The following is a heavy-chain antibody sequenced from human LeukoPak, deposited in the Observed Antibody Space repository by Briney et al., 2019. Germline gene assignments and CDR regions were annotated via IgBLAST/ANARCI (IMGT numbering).Heavy chain of an antibody. CDR3: AGEDGYNYAY. V-gene: IGHV1-2*02. CDR2: INPNSGGT. CDR1: VYTFTDYS. J-gene: IGHJ4*02. D-gene: IGHD5-24*01. Sequence: AAVTVSYKAPVYTFTDYSMHWVRQAHGQGIEWMGWINPNSGGTNYAQKFQRRVTVTRDTSISTAYMELSRLRSDDTAVYYCAGEDGYNYAYWGEGTLV.